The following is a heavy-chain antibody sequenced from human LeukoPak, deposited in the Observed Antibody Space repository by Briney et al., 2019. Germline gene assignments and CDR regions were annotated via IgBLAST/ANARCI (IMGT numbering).Heavy chain of an antibody. CDR3: ARDSGYDYGEQPLQF. J-gene: IGHJ2*01. CDR2: IYYSGST. CDR1: GGSISSYY. V-gene: IGHV4-59*01. Sequence: RSSETLSLTCTVSGGSISSYYWSWIRQPPGKGLEWIGYIYYSGSTNYNPSLKSRVTISVDTSKNQFSLKLSSVTAADTAVYYCARDSGYDYGEQPLQFWGRGTLVTVSS. D-gene: IGHD4-17*01.